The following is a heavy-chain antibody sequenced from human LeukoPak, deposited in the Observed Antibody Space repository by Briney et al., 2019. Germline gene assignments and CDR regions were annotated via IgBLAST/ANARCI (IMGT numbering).Heavy chain of an antibody. CDR2: ISSSSSYI. J-gene: IGHJ4*02. Sequence: GGSLRLSCAASGFTFSSYSVNWVRQAPGKGLEWVSFISSSSSYIYYADSVKGRFTLSRDNAKNSLYLQMNSLRAEDTAVYYCARAGGGSYFDYWGQGTLVTVSS. CDR3: ARAGGGSYFDY. D-gene: IGHD1-26*01. V-gene: IGHV3-21*01. CDR1: GFTFSSYS.